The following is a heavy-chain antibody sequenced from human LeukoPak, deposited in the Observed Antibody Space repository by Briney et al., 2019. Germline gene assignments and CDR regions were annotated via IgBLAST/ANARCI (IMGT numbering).Heavy chain of an antibody. CDR3: AGLYLFDDSSGYYHPFDY. V-gene: IGHV3-48*02. CDR2: ISSSSSTI. CDR1: GFTFSSYS. D-gene: IGHD3-22*01. J-gene: IGHJ4*02. Sequence: PGGSLRLSCAASGFTFSSYSMNWVRQAPGKGLEWVSYISSSSSTIYYADSVKGRFTISRDNAKNSLYLQMNSLRDEDTAVYYCAGLYLFDDSSGYYHPFDYWGQGTLVTVSS.